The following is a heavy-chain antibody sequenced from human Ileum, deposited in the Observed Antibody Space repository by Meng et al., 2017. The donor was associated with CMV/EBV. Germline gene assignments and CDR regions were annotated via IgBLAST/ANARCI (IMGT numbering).Heavy chain of an antibody. CDR1: GDSGSSKSVT. Sequence: GLVAASQPLTVPCAISGDSGSSKSVTWIAFSKPPPGCVGWWVTTSIAYKCIKYYAHSVKSRITINRDNSRNTLYLQMGCVRPEDTALYYCVKNKVDGHMRPGASWGQGILVTVSS. CDR2: TSIAYKCIK. J-gene: IGHJ5*02. CDR3: VKNKVDGHMRPGAS. V-gene: IGHV6-1*01.